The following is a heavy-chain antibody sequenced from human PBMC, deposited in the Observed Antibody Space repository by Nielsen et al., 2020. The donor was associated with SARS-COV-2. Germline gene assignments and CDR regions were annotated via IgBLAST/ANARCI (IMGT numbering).Heavy chain of an antibody. D-gene: IGHD3-3*01. CDR1: GYTFTSYG. V-gene: IGHV1-18*01. CDR2: ISAYNGNT. J-gene: IGHJ4*02. Sequence: ASVKVSCKASGYTFTSYGISWVRQAPGQGLEWMGWISAYNGNTNYAQKFQGRVTMTRDTSISTAYMELSRLRSDDTAVYYCARRTALRFLEWPPDYWGQGTLVTVSS. CDR3: ARRTALRFLEWPPDY.